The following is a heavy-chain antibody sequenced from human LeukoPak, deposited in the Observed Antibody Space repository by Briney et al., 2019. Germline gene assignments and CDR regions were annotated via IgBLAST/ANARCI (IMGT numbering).Heavy chain of an antibody. J-gene: IGHJ4*02. V-gene: IGHV4-39*07. Sequence: SETLSLTCTVSGGSISSSSYYWGWIRQPPGKGLEWIGSIYYSGSTYYNPSLTSRGTISVDTSKNQFSLKLTSVPAADTAVYYCTKGRIQLGYWGQGTLITVSS. CDR2: IYYSGST. D-gene: IGHD5-18*01. CDR3: TKGRIQLGY. CDR1: GGSISSSSYY.